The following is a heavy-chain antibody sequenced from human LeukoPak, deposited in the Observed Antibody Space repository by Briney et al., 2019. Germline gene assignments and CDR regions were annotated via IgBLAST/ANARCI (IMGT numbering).Heavy chain of an antibody. D-gene: IGHD5-18*01. V-gene: IGHV1-69*13. CDR2: IIPIFGTA. Sequence: GASVTVSCKASGRTFSSYAISWVRQAPGQGLERMGGIIPIFGTANYAQKFQGRVTITADESTSTAYMEPSSLRSEDTAVYYCARAIGGYSYSSNWFDPWGQGTLVTVSS. J-gene: IGHJ5*02. CDR1: GRTFSSYA. CDR3: ARAIGGYSYSSNWFDP.